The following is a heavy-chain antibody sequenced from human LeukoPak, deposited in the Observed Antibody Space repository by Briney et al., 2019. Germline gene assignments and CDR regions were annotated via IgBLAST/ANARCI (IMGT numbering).Heavy chain of an antibody. CDR1: GGSISSYY. D-gene: IGHD2-15*01. J-gene: IGHJ5*02. CDR2: IYTSGST. Sequence: SETLSLTCTVSGGSISSYYWSWLRQPAGKGLEWVGRIYTSGSTNYTPSLKSRVTMSVDTSKNQFSLKLSSVTAADTAVYYCAREELGYCSGGSCYPNWFDPWGQGTLVTVSS. CDR3: AREELGYCSGGSCYPNWFDP. V-gene: IGHV4-4*07.